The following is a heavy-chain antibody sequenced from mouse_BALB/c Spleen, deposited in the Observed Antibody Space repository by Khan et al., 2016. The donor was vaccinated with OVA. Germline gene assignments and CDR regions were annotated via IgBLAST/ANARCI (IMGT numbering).Heavy chain of an antibody. CDR2: INTYIGEP. Sequence: QIQLVQSGPELKKPGETVKISCKAPGYSFTNYVMNWVKQAPGKGLKWMGWINTYIGEPTYSDDFKGRFAFSLETSASTAYLQINNLKNEDTGTYLCARGNRDLDYWGQGTTLTVSS. V-gene: IGHV9-3-1*01. CDR3: ARGNRDLDY. D-gene: IGHD2-1*01. CDR1: GYSFTNYV. J-gene: IGHJ2*01.